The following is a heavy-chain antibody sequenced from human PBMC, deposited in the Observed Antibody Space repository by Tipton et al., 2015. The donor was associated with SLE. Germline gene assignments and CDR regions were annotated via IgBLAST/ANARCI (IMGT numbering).Heavy chain of an antibody. CDR1: GGSFSTYY. V-gene: IGHV4-34*01. J-gene: IGHJ5*02. CDR3: ATGKRHLSRLFQLNWIDP. Sequence: TLSLTCAVYGGSFSTYYWNWIRQPPGKGLEWIGEINHSGSTNCNPSLKSRVTISEDTSKNQFSVNQSSVTAADAAVYFCATGKRHLSRLFQLNWIDPWGKGTLVTVSS. CDR2: INHSGST. D-gene: IGHD2-2*01.